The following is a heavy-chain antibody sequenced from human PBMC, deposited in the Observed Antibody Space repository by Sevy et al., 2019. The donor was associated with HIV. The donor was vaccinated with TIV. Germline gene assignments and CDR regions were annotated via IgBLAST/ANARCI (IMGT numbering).Heavy chain of an antibody. CDR2: IYYSGST. V-gene: IGHV4-30-4*01. CDR1: GGSISSGDYY. CDR3: AGDSAALKDAFDI. D-gene: IGHD6-25*01. Sequence: SETLSLTCTVSGGSISSGDYYWSWIRQPPGKGLEWIGYIYYSGSTYYNPSLMSRVTPSVDTSKNQFSLKLSSVTAADTAVYYCAGDSAALKDAFDIWGQGTMVTVSS. J-gene: IGHJ3*02.